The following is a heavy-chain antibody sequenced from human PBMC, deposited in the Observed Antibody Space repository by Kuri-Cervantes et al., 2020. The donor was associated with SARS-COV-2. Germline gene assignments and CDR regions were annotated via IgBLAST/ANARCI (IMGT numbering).Heavy chain of an antibody. Sequence: SETLSLTCTVSGGSISSHYWSRIRQPPGKGLEWIGYIYYSGSTNYNPSLKSRVTISVDTSKNQFSLKLSSVTAADTAVYYCARLTEWLRPPEYWYFDLWSRGTLVTVSS. CDR2: IYYSGST. CDR1: GGSISSHY. CDR3: ARLTEWLRPPEYWYFDL. D-gene: IGHD5-12*01. V-gene: IGHV4-59*08. J-gene: IGHJ2*01.